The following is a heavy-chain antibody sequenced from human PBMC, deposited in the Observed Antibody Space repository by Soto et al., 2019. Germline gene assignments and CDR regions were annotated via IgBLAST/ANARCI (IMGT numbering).Heavy chain of an antibody. Sequence: ASVKVTCKASGETLTTYDINWVRQATGHGLEWMGWINPNSGNIGYAQRFQGRVTMTRDTAIRTAYMEVSSLRSDDTAVYYCARGRASGSYYLLDYWGQGTLVTVSS. CDR1: GETLTTYD. D-gene: IGHD3-10*01. J-gene: IGHJ4*02. CDR2: INPNSGNI. CDR3: ARGRASGSYYLLDY. V-gene: IGHV1-8*01.